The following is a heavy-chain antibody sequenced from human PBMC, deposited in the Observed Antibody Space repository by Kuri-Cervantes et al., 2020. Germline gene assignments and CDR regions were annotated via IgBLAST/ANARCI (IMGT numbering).Heavy chain of an antibody. J-gene: IGHJ5*01. CDR1: GFTFNDYG. CDR3: ARDKGDS. Sequence: GESLKISCATSGFTFNDYGMSWVRQAPGKGLEWVSAVNWNGDATGYVDSVKGRFTISRDNAKTSLHLQMNSLRVEDTAVYYCARDKGDSWGQGTLVTVSS. V-gene: IGHV3-20*04. CDR2: VNWNGDAT.